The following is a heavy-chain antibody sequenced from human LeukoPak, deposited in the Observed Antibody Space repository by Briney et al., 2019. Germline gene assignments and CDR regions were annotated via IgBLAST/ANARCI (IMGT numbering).Heavy chain of an antibody. Sequence: PGGSLRLSCAASGFTFDDYAMHWVRQAPGKGLEWVSGISWNSGSIGYADSVKGRFTISRDNAKNSLYLQMNSLRPEDTALYYCAKDIGLGIDYWGRGTLVTVSS. J-gene: IGHJ4*02. V-gene: IGHV3-9*01. CDR3: AKDIGLGIDY. CDR1: GFTFDDYA. CDR2: ISWNSGSI. D-gene: IGHD3-10*01.